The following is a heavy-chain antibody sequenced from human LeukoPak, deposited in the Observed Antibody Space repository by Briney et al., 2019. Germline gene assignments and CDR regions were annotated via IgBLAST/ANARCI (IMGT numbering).Heavy chain of an antibody. CDR2: ISYDGNNK. V-gene: IGHV3-30-3*01. D-gene: IGHD3-22*01. CDR3: ARVFTNYYDTSGYEVKQEVDY. J-gene: IGHJ4*02. CDR1: GFTFSSYA. Sequence: GGSLRLSCAASGFTFSSYAMHWVRQAPGKGLEWVAVISYDGNNKYYADSVKGRFTISRDNSKNTLSLQMNSLRPEDTAVCYCARVFTNYYDTSGYEVKQEVDYWGQGTRVTVSS.